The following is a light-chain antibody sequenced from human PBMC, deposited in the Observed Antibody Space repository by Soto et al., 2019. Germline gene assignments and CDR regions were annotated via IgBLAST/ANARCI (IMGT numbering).Light chain of an antibody. CDR3: QTWGTGIVV. V-gene: IGLV4-69*01. Sequence: QSVLTQSPSASASLGASVKLTCTLSSGHSYYAIAWHQQQPEKGPRYLMKLNNDGSHNKGDGIPDRFSGSSSGAERYLTISSLQSEDEADYYCQTWGTGIVVFGGENKLTVL. CDR2: LNNDGSH. J-gene: IGLJ2*01. CDR1: SGHSYYA.